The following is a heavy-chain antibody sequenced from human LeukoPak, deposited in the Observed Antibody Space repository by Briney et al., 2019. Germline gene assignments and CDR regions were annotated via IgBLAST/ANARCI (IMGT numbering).Heavy chain of an antibody. Sequence: PSETLSLTRTVSGGSISSYYWSWIRQPPGKGLEWIGYIYYSGSTNYNPSLKSRVTISVDTSKNQFSLKLSSVTAADTAVYYCARATVAAAAPGGYWGQGTLVTVSS. J-gene: IGHJ4*02. CDR3: ARATVAAAAPGGY. D-gene: IGHD6-13*01. CDR1: GGSISSYY. V-gene: IGHV4-59*08. CDR2: IYYSGST.